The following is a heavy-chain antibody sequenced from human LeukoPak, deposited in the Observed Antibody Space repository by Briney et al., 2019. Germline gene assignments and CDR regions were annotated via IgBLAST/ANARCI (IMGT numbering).Heavy chain of an antibody. D-gene: IGHD4-17*01. Sequence: GGSLRLSCAASGFTFSSYGMHWVRQAPGKGLEWVAVIWYGGSNKYYADSVKGRFTISRDNSKNTLYLQMNSLRAEDTAVYYCASLTVTTRLPFDYWGQGTLVTVSS. V-gene: IGHV3-33*01. CDR2: IWYGGSNK. CDR3: ASLTVTTRLPFDY. CDR1: GFTFSSYG. J-gene: IGHJ4*02.